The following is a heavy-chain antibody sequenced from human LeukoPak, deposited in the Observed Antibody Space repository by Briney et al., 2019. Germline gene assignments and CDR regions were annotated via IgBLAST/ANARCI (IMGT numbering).Heavy chain of an antibody. CDR3: ARVEGYCSGGSCYLNWFDP. CDR2: IYYSGST. V-gene: IGHV4-39*07. CDR1: GGSISSSSYY. Sequence: SETLSLTCTVSGGSISSSSYYWGWIRQPPGKGLEWIGSIYYSGSTYYNPSLKSRVTISVDTSKNQFSLKLSSVTAADMAVYYCARVEGYCSGGSCYLNWFDPWGQGTLVTVSS. J-gene: IGHJ5*02. D-gene: IGHD2-15*01.